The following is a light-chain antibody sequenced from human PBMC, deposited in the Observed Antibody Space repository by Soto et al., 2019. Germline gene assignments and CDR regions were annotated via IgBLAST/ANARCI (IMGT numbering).Light chain of an antibody. J-gene: IGKJ1*01. CDR1: QGISNW. V-gene: IGKV1-5*03. Sequence: DIQMTQSPSTLSASVGARVTITCRTSQGISNWLAWYQQKPGKAPKILIYKTSSLGSGVPSRFSGSGSGTEFTLTISSLQPDDFATYYCQQYNGYRWTFGQGTKVDIK. CDR2: KTS. CDR3: QQYNGYRWT.